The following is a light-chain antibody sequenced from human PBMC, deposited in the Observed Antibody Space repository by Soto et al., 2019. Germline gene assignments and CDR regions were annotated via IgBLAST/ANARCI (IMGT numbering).Light chain of an antibody. CDR3: HQYGISPPRT. J-gene: IGKJ1*01. CDR1: PSVSSSH. Sequence: GLTQSPGTGSLSPGERATRSCRASPSVSSSHLAWYHQTPGQAPRLLIYGTSSRATGIPDRFSGSVSGTDFTLTIARLEPEDFAVSYCHQYGISPPRTFGQGTKVDIK. V-gene: IGKV3-20*01. CDR2: GTS.